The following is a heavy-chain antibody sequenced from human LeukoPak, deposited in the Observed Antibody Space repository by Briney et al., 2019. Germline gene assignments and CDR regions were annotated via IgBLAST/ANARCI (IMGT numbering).Heavy chain of an antibody. V-gene: IGHV4-39*07. J-gene: IGHJ5*02. CDR1: GGSISSSYYY. D-gene: IGHD2-8*01. Sequence: SETLSLTCTVSGGSISSSYYYWGWIRQPPGKGLDWIGTIYYSGSTSYNPSLKSRVTISLNTSKNQFSLKLKSVTTADTAVYYCARDGGARSFTNGLNWFDPWGQGILVTVSS. CDR2: IYYSGST. CDR3: ARDGGARSFTNGLNWFDP.